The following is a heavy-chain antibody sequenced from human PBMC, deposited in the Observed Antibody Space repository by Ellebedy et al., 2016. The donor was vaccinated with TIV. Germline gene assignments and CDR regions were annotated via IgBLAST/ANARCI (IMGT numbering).Heavy chain of an antibody. D-gene: IGHD4-23*01. CDR1: GGSISSYY. V-gene: IGHV4-59*08. Sequence: SETLSLTCTVSGGSISSYYWSWIRQPPGKGLEWIGYIYYSGSTNYNPSLKSRVTISVDTSKNQFSLKLSSVTAADTAVYYCARYGHYDYGGTQLWFDPWGQGTLVTVSS. CDR2: IYYSGST. CDR3: ARYGHYDYGGTQLWFDP. J-gene: IGHJ5*02.